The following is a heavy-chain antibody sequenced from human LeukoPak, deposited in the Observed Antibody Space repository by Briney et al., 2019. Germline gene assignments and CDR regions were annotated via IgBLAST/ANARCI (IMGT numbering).Heavy chain of an antibody. J-gene: IGHJ3*02. D-gene: IGHD6-13*01. CDR2: IYYSGST. CDR1: GGSISSYY. CDR3: ARVGYSSSWYYRYDAFDI. V-gene: IGHV4-59*01. Sequence: SETLSLTCTVSGGSISSYYWSWIRQPPGKGLEWIGYIYYSGSTNYNPSHKSRVTISVDTSKNQFSLKLSSVTAADTAVYYCARVGYSSSWYYRYDAFDIWGQGTMVTVSS.